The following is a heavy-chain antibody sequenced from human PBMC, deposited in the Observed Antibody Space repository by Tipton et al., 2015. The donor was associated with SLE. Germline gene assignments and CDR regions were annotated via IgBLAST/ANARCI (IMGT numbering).Heavy chain of an antibody. J-gene: IGHJ5*02. CDR3: ARQLGGTWRWFDP. CDR1: SYFISSGHY. CDR2: IHHSGNT. D-gene: IGHD3-16*01. Sequence: TLSLTCTVSSYFISSGHYWGWMRQSPGKGLEWIGSIHHSGNTYYNPSLKSRVTISVDTSKNQFSLRLTSVTAADTGVYYCARQLGGTWRWFDPWGQGALVTVSS. V-gene: IGHV4-38-2*02.